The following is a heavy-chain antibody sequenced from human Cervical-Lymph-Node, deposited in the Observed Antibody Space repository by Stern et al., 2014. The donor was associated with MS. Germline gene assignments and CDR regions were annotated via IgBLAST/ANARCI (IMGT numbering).Heavy chain of an antibody. CDR2: INDGPGTT. CDR3: ARQPDYSDFLDF. D-gene: IGHD4-11*01. V-gene: IGHV1-3*01. CDR1: GYNFIDHA. Sequence: QVQLVQSGAEVKKPGASMTISCKTSGYNFIDHAIHWVRQAPGQRLEWMGWINDGPGTTKYSQKFQSRVSFTRDKAASAAYMDLSSLSPDDTAVYYCARQPDYSDFLDFWGQGTLVTVSS. J-gene: IGHJ4*02.